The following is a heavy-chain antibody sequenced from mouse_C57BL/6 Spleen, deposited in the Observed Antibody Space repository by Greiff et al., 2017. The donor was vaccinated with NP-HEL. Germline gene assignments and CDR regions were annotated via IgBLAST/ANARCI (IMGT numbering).Heavy chain of an antibody. J-gene: IGHJ4*01. CDR3: TRDYDYGYYYAMDY. D-gene: IGHD2-4*01. V-gene: IGHV5-9-1*02. Sequence: EVQGVESGEGLVKPGGSLKLSCAASGFTFSSYAMSWVRQTPEKRLEWVAYISSGGDYIYYADTVKGRFTISRDNARNTLYLQMSSLKSEDTAMYYCTRDYDYGYYYAMDYWGQGTSVTVSS. CDR1: GFTFSSYA. CDR2: ISSGGDYI.